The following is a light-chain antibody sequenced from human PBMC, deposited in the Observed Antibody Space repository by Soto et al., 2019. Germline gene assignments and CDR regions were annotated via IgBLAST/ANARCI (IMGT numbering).Light chain of an antibody. CDR3: QQYDNLPYT. Sequence: EIVMTQSPATLTVSPGERATLSCRASQRVASNLAWYQQKPGQAPRLLIYGASTRATGIPARFSGSGSGTEFTLAISSLQPEDIATYYCQQYDNLPYTFGQGTKVDIK. CDR1: QRVASN. CDR2: GAS. V-gene: IGKV3-15*01. J-gene: IGKJ2*01.